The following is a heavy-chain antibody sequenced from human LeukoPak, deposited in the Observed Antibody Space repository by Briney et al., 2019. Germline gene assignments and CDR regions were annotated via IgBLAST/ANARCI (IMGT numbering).Heavy chain of an antibody. CDR1: GYTFTGYY. CDR3: ARVLPYYYYMDV. D-gene: IGHD3-3*01. V-gene: IGHV1-2*02. Sequence: ASVKVSCKASGYTFTGYYMHWVRQAPGQGLEWRGWINPNSGGTNYAQKFQGRVTMTRDTSISTAYMELSRLRSDDTAVYYCARVLPYYYYMDVWGKGTTVTISS. CDR2: INPNSGGT. J-gene: IGHJ6*03.